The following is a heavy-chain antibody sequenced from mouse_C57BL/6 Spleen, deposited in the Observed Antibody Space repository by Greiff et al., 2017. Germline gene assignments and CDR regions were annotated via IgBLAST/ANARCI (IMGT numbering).Heavy chain of an antibody. D-gene: IGHD2-4*01. CDR2: IYPGSGST. J-gene: IGHJ4*01. Sequence: QVQLQQPGAELVKPGASVKMSCKASGYTFTSYWITWVKQRPGQGLEWIGDIYPGSGSTNYNEKFKSKATLTVDTSSSTAYMQLSSLTSEDSAVXYCARAGGYDYDDYAMDYWGQGTSVTVSS. CDR3: ARAGGYDYDDYAMDY. CDR1: GYTFTSYW. V-gene: IGHV1-55*01.